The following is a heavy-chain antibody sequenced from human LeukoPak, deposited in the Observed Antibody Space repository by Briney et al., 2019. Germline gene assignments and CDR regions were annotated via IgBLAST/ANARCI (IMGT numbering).Heavy chain of an antibody. CDR2: IYYSGST. V-gene: IGHV4-59*01. CDR3: ARAPELDYYGSGSQFDY. J-gene: IGHJ4*02. D-gene: IGHD3-10*01. Sequence: SETLSLTCTVSGGSISSYYWSWIRQPPGKELEWIGYIYYSGSTNYNPSLKSRVTISVDTSKNQFSLKLSSVTAADTAVYYCARAPELDYYGSGSQFDYWGQGTLVTVSS. CDR1: GGSISSYY.